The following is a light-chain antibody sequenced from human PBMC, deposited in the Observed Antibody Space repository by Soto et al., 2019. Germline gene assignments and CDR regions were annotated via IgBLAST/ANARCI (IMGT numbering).Light chain of an antibody. CDR2: AVT. Sequence: TQPASVSGDPGRAVTISCTGSSSDVGGYNYFSWYQQHPGKAPKLIIYAVTDRPSGVSSRFSGSKSGNTASLTISGLQAEDEADYYCSSYTSSSTLFGTGTKVTVL. CDR1: SSDVGGYNY. V-gene: IGLV2-14*01. J-gene: IGLJ1*01. CDR3: SSYTSSSTL.